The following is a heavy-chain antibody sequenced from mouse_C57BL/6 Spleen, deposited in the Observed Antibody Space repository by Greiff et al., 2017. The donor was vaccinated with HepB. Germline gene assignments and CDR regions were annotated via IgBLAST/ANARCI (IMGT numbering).Heavy chain of an antibody. Sequence: DVKLVESGGGLVQPGGSLKLSCAASGFTFSDYYMYWVRQTPEKRLEWVAYISNGGGSTYYPDTVKGRFTISRDNAKNTLYLQMSRLKSEDTAMYYCARRNYGYYFDYWGQGTTLTVSS. D-gene: IGHD1-2*01. CDR3: ARRNYGYYFDY. CDR1: GFTFSDYY. V-gene: IGHV5-12*01. CDR2: ISNGGGST. J-gene: IGHJ2*01.